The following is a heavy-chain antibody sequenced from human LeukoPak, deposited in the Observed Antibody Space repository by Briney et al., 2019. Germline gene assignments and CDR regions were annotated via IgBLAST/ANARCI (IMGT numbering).Heavy chain of an antibody. CDR2: ISSSSSTI. J-gene: IGHJ6*03. V-gene: IGHV3-48*04. Sequence: PGESLRLSCAASGFTFSSYSMNWVRQAPEKGLEWVSYISSSSSTIYYADSVKGRFTISRDNAKNTLYLQMNSLRAEDTAVYYCARRPIVVVPAASYMDVWGKGTTVTISS. CDR3: ARRPIVVVPAASYMDV. D-gene: IGHD2-2*01. CDR1: GFTFSSYS.